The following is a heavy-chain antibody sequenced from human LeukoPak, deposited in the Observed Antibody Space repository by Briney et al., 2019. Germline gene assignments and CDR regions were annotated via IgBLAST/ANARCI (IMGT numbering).Heavy chain of an antibody. Sequence: SETLSLTCTVSGGSISSGGYSWSWIRQHPGKGLEWIGYIYYSGSTYYNPSLKSRVTISVDTSKNQFSLKLSSVTAADTAVYYCARVRCSGGSCYYDYWGQGTLVTVSS. CDR3: ARVRCSGGSCYYDY. J-gene: IGHJ4*02. CDR1: GGSISSGGYS. CDR2: IYYSGST. V-gene: IGHV4-31*03. D-gene: IGHD2-15*01.